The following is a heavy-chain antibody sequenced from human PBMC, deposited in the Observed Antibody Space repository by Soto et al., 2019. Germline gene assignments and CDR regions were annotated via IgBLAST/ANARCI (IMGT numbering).Heavy chain of an antibody. J-gene: IGHJ6*02. CDR2: INHSGST. Sequence: LSLTCAVYGGSFSGYYWSWIRQPPGKGLEWIGEINHSGSTNYNPSLKSRVTISVDTSKNQFSLKLSSVTAADTAVYYCARGRKLWFGELLERYYYYGMDVWGQGTTVTVSS. CDR3: ARGRKLWFGELLERYYYYGMDV. D-gene: IGHD3-10*01. V-gene: IGHV4-34*01. CDR1: GGSFSGYY.